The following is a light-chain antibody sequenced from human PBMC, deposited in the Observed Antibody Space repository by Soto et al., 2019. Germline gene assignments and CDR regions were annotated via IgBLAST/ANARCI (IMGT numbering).Light chain of an antibody. CDR1: QRLLHSNGNTF. J-gene: IGKJ2*01. CDR3: MQALQTPYT. CDR2: LGS. V-gene: IGKV2-28*01. Sequence: EIVMTQSPPSLTVTPGEPASISCRSSQRLLHSNGNTFLEWYVQKPGQSPQLLIYLGSNRASGVPDRVSGSEAGTDFTLKISRVEAEDVGVYYCMQALQTPYTFGQGTKLEIK.